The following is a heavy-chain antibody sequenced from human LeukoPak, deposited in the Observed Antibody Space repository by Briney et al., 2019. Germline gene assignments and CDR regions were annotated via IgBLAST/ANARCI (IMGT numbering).Heavy chain of an antibody. J-gene: IGHJ6*02. CDR2: TYYRSKWYN. Sequence: SQTLSLTCAISGDSVSSNSAAWNWIRQSPSRGLEWLGRTYYRSKWYNDYAVSVKSRITINPDTSKNQFSLQLNSVTPEDTAVYCCARDVRGCDILTGYYCYYYGMDVWGQGTTVTVSS. CDR3: ARDVRGCDILTGYYCYYYGMDV. D-gene: IGHD3-9*01. V-gene: IGHV6-1*01. CDR1: GDSVSSNSAA.